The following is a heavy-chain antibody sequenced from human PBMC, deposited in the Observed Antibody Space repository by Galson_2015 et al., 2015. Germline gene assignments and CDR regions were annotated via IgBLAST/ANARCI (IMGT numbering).Heavy chain of an antibody. D-gene: IGHD2-15*01. CDR2: IRSKTYGGTT. CDR1: GFTFGDYA. J-gene: IGHJ4*02. Sequence: SLRLSCAASGFTFGDYAMSWVRQAPGKGLEWVSFIRSKTYGGTTEYAASVKGRFTISRDDSKSLAYLQMDSLRAEDTAVYYCAREGSGDSLDYWGQGTLVTVSS. V-gene: IGHV3-49*04. CDR3: AREGSGDSLDY.